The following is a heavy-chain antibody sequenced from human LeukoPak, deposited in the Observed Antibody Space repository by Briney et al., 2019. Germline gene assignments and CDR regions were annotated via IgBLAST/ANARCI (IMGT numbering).Heavy chain of an antibody. D-gene: IGHD5-24*01. CDR1: GFLFDDYA. J-gene: IGHJ6*02. CDR3: ARQPGVADNDNNYYYGMDV. CDR2: INWNGKNI. V-gene: IGHV3-9*01. Sequence: GGSLRLSCATSGFLFDDYAMHWVRQAPGKGLEWVSGINWNGKNIGYGDSVKGRFTISRDNAKNSLSLQMNNLRPEDTALYYCARQPGVADNDNNYYYGMDVWGQGTTVTVSS.